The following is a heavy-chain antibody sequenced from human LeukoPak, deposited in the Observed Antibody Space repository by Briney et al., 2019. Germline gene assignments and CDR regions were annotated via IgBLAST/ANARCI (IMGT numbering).Heavy chain of an antibody. D-gene: IGHD2-15*01. Sequence: SLKVSFKASGGTFSSYAISGVRQAPGKMLEWMGRIIPIFGTANYAQKFQGRVTITTDESTSTPYMGLSSLRSEDTAVYYCARENIHCSGGSCYSNDAFGIWGEGRMVTVSS. CDR2: IIPIFGTA. V-gene: IGHV1-69*05. CDR3: ARENIHCSGGSCYSNDAFGI. CDR1: GGTFSSYA. J-gene: IGHJ3*02.